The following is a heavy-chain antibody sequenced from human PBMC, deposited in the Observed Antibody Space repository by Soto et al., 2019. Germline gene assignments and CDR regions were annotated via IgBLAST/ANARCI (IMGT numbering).Heavy chain of an antibody. CDR2: ISSNGGST. J-gene: IGHJ4*02. CDR1: GFTFSSYA. Sequence: GSLRLSCSASGFTFSSYAMHWVRQAPGKGLEYVSAISSNGGSTYYADSVKGRFTISRDNSKNTLYLQMSSLRAEDTAVYYCVRYYYGSGSYYTPTLFDYWGQGTLVTVSS. V-gene: IGHV3-64D*06. CDR3: VRYYYGSGSYYTPTLFDY. D-gene: IGHD3-10*01.